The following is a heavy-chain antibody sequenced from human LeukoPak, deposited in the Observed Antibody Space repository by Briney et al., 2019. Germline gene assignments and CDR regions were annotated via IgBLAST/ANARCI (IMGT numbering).Heavy chain of an antibody. CDR1: GFTFSSYA. J-gene: IGHJ4*02. CDR3: AKEIFRSNDY. D-gene: IGHD3-3*01. Sequence: GGSLRLSCAASGFTFSSYAMHWVRQAPGKGLEWVAVISYDGSNKYYADSVKGRFTISRDNSKHTLYLQMNSLRDEDTAVYYCAKEIFRSNDYWGQGTLVTVSS. V-gene: IGHV3-30-3*01. CDR2: ISYDGSNK.